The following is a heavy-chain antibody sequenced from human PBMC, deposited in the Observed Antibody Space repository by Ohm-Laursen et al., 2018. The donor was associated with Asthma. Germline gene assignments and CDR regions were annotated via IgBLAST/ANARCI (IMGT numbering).Heavy chain of an antibody. D-gene: IGHD2-8*02. V-gene: IGHV3-23*01. CDR1: GFTFSSYA. CDR2: ISGSGGST. CDR3: AKDRMIDMVLVVYASHFDY. Sequence: SLRLSCAASGFTFSSYAMSWVRQAPGKGLEWVSAISGSGGSTYYADSVKGRFTISRDNSKNTLYLQMNSLRAEDTAVYYCAKDRMIDMVLVVYASHFDYWGQGTLVTVSS. J-gene: IGHJ4*02.